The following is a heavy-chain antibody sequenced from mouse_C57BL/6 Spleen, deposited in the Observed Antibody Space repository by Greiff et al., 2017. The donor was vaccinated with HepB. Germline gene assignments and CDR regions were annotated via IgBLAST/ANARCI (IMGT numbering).Heavy chain of an antibody. J-gene: IGHJ2*01. D-gene: IGHD1-1*01. Sequence: VQLQQSGPELVKPGASVKISCKASGYTFTDYYMNWVKQSHGKSLEWIGDINPNNGGTSYNQKFKGKATLTVDKSSSTAYIELRSMTSADSAVYYCARGDTTVVAVDYWGQGTTLTVSS. CDR2: INPNNGGT. V-gene: IGHV1-26*01. CDR3: ARGDTTVVAVDY. CDR1: GYTFTDYY.